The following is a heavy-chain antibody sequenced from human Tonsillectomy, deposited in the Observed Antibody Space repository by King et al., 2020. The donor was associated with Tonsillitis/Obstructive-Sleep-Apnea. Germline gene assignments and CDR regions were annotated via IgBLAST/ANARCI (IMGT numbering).Heavy chain of an antibody. CDR1: GFTFSSYG. CDR3: AKSLWIVVVPAAINY. CDR2: ISFDGSNK. V-gene: IGHV3-30*18. J-gene: IGHJ4*02. Sequence: VQLVESGGGVVQPGRSLRLSCAASGFTFSSYGMHWVRPAPGKGLEWGAVISFDGSNKYYADSVKGRFTISRDNSKKTLYLQMNSLRAEDTAVYYCAKSLWIVVVPAAINYWGQGTLVTVSS. D-gene: IGHD2-2*01.